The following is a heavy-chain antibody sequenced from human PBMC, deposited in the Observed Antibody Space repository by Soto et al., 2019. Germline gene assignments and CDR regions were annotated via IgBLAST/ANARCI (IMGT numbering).Heavy chain of an antibody. D-gene: IGHD3-16*01. Sequence: SETLSLTCTVSGGSISSSSYYWGWIRQPPGKGLEWIGSIYYSGYTYYNPSLKSRATISVDTSKNQFSLKLSSVTAADTAVYYCARHNGPLYVGYYYDMDVWGQGTTVTVS. CDR2: IYYSGYT. J-gene: IGHJ6*02. V-gene: IGHV4-39*01. CDR3: ARHNGPLYVGYYYDMDV. CDR1: GGSISSSSYY.